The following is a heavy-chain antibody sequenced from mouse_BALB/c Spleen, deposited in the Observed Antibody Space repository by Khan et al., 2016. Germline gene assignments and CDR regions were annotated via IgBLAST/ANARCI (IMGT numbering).Heavy chain of an antibody. CDR2: IDPENGNT. Sequence: VQLQQSGAELVRPGALVKLSCKASGFNIKDYYMHWVKQRPEQSLEWIGWIDPENGNTIYDPKFQGKASITADTSSNTAYLQLSSLTSEDTAVYYCALYYYGSSEYYFDYWGQGTTLTVSS. J-gene: IGHJ2*01. CDR3: ALYYYGSSEYYFDY. V-gene: IGHV14-1*02. CDR1: GFNIKDYY. D-gene: IGHD1-1*01.